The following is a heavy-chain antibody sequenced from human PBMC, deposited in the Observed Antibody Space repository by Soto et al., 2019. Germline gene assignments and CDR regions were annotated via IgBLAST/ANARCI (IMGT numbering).Heavy chain of an antibody. J-gene: IGHJ6*02. V-gene: IGHV4-4*02. CDR1: GGSISSSNW. D-gene: IGHD6-6*01. CDR2: IYHSGST. CDR3: ASRGGYSSSSDYYYYGMDV. Sequence: SEILSLTCAVSGGSISSSNWWSWVRQPPGKGLEWIGEIYHSGSTNYNPSLKSRVTISVDKSKNQFSLKLSSVTAADTAVYYCASRGGYSSSSDYYYYGMDVWGQGTTVTVSS.